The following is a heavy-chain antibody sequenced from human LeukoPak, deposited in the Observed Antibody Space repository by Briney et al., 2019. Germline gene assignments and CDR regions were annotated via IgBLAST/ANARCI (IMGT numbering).Heavy chain of an antibody. D-gene: IGHD1-26*01. CDR3: AKPPRAWEPYWYFDL. V-gene: IGHV3-30*18. J-gene: IGHJ2*01. CDR1: GFSFSSYG. Sequence: PGGSLRISCAASGFSFSSYGMYWVRQAPGKGLEWVALISYDESNKNYADSVRGRFTISRDNSKNTLYLQMNSLRADDTAVYYCAKPPRAWEPYWYFDLWGRGTLVTVSS. CDR2: ISYDESNK.